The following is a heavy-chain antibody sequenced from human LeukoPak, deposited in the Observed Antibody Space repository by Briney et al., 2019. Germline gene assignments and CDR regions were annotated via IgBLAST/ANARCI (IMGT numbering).Heavy chain of an antibody. D-gene: IGHD3-9*01. CDR2: FDPEDGET. CDR3: ATGFPRYYDILTGYYRQGHWFDP. CDR1: GYTLTELS. V-gene: IGHV1-24*01. Sequence: ASVKVSCKVSGYTLTELSMHWVRQAPGKGLEWMGGFDPEDGETIYAQKFQGRVTMTEDTSTDTAYMELSSLRSEDTAVYYCATGFPRYYDILTGYYRQGHWFDPWGQGTLVTVSS. J-gene: IGHJ5*02.